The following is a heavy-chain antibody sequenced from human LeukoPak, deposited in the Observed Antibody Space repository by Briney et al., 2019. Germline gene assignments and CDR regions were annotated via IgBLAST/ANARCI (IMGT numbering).Heavy chain of an antibody. CDR3: VRHDSFIPF. Sequence: GGSLRLSCAATGFTFTNYAMTWVRQAPGKGLEWVSSISDTYATTYYTDSVKGRCTISRDNSKNTVSLQLNNLRVEDTAVYFCVRHDSFIPFWGQGTLVTVSS. CDR1: GFTFTNYA. CDR2: ISDTYATT. D-gene: IGHD2-21*01. J-gene: IGHJ4*02. V-gene: IGHV3-23*01.